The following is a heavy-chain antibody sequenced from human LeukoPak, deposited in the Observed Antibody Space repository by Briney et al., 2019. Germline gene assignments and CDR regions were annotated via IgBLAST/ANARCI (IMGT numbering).Heavy chain of an antibody. CDR1: GGSISSGGYY. CDR2: IYYRGST. CDR3: ARGGDYGDLRYFDY. V-gene: IGHV4-31*03. J-gene: IGHJ4*02. Sequence: SQTLSLTCTVSGGSISSGGYYWSWIRQHPGKGLEWIGYIYYRGSTNYNPSLKSRVTFSVDTSKNQFSLKLNSVTAADTAVYYCARGGDYGDLRYFDYWGQGTLVTVSS. D-gene: IGHD4-17*01.